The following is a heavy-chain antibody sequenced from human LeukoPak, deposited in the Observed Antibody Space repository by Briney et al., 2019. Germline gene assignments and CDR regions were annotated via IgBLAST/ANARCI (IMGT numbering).Heavy chain of an antibody. D-gene: IGHD6-25*01. J-gene: IGHJ3*02. V-gene: IGHV3-30-3*01. CDR3: ARDRYGPGYSSAGGDAFDI. Sequence: GGSLRLSCAASGFTFSSYAVSWVRQAPGKGLEWVAVISYDGSNKYYADSVKGRFTISRDNSKDTLYLQMNSLRAEDTAVYYCARDRYGPGYSSAGGDAFDIWGQGTMVTVSS. CDR2: ISYDGSNK. CDR1: GFTFSSYA.